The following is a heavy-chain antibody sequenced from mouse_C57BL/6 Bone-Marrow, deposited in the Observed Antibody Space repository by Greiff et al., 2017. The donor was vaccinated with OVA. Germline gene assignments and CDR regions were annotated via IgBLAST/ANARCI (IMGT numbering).Heavy chain of an antibody. CDR1: GFSLSTFGMG. CDR3: ARIAPALITTVVAYYAMDY. V-gene: IGHV8-8*01. D-gene: IGHD1-1*01. Sequence: QVTLKESGPGILQPSQTLSLTCSFSGFSLSTFGMGVGWIRQPSGKGLEWLAHIWWDDDKYYNPALKSRLTISKDTSKNQVFLKIANVDTADTATYYCARIAPALITTVVAYYAMDYWGQGTSVTVSS. CDR2: IWWDDDK. J-gene: IGHJ4*01.